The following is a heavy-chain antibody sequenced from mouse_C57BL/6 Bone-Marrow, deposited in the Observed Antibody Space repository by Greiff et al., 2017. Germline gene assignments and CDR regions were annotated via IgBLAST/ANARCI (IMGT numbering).Heavy chain of an antibody. D-gene: IGHD2-3*01. V-gene: IGHV2-9-1*01. Sequence: VMLVASGPGLVAPSQSLSITCTVSGFSLTSYAISWVRQPPGTGLEWLGVIWTGGGTNYNSALKSRLSISKDNSKSQVFLKMNSLQTDDTARNYCARNKNDGYHGLSAMDYWGQGTSVTVSS. CDR2: IWTGGGT. J-gene: IGHJ4*01. CDR3: ARNKNDGYHGLSAMDY. CDR1: GFSLTSYA.